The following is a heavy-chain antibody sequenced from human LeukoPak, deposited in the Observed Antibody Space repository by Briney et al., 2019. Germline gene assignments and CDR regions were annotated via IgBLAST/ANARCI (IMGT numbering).Heavy chain of an antibody. CDR1: GFTFSSYG. Sequence: GGSLRLSCAASGFTFSSYGMSWVRQAPGKGLEWVSAISGSGGSTYYADSVKGRFTISRDNSKNTLYLQMNSLRAEDTAVYYCAKQSSDILTGYSPLDASDIWGQGTMVTVSS. V-gene: IGHV3-23*01. CDR3: AKQSSDILTGYSPLDASDI. D-gene: IGHD3-9*01. J-gene: IGHJ3*02. CDR2: ISGSGGST.